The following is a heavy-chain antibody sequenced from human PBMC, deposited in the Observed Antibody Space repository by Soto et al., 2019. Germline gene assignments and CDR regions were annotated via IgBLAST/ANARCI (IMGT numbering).Heavy chain of an antibody. V-gene: IGHV3-23*01. D-gene: IGHD4-17*01. CDR3: ANSQGVGGRLVTTFSFDY. Sequence: EVQLLESGGGLVQPGGSLRLSCAASGFTFSSYSMSWVRQAPGKGLRWVSVISGSGGSTFYSDSVKGRFTISRDNSNNTLYLQMNSLRAEDTAVYYCANSQGVGGRLVTTFSFDYWGQGTLVTVSS. CDR2: ISGSGGST. CDR1: GFTFSSYS. J-gene: IGHJ4*02.